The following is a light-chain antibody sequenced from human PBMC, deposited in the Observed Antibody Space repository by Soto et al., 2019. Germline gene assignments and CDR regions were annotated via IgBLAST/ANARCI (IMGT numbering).Light chain of an antibody. CDR1: QCISYY. CDR2: SAS. V-gene: IGKV1-27*01. J-gene: IGKJ4*01. Sequence: DIQMTQSPSSLSVSLGDRVTITCRESQCISYYLAWYQQIPGKVPKLLISSASTLQAGVPSRFSGSGSGTAFTLTISSLQPEDVATYYCQKYTTVPAFGGGTKVEIK. CDR3: QKYTTVPA.